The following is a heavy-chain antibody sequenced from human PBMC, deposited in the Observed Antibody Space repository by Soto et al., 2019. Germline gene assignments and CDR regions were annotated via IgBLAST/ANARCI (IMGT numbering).Heavy chain of an antibody. CDR1: GGSISSYY. CDR2: IYYSGST. Sequence: SETLSLTCTVSGGSISSYYWSWIRQPPGKGLEWIGYIYYSGSTNYNPSLKSRVIISVDTSKNQFSLKLSSVTAADTAVYYCARRNGGYCSGGSCYRARYYYYYMDVWGKGTTVTVSS. D-gene: IGHD2-15*01. V-gene: IGHV4-59*08. CDR3: ARRNGGYCSGGSCYRARYYYYYMDV. J-gene: IGHJ6*03.